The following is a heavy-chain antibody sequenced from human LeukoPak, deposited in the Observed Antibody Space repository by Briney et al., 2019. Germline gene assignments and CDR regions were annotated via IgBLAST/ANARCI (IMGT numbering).Heavy chain of an antibody. CDR1: GGSISSGGYF. J-gene: IGHJ4*02. V-gene: IGHV4-30-2*01. CDR3: ARGASINWNHQYYFDY. D-gene: IGHD1-14*01. Sequence: PSQTLSLTCAVSGGSISSGGYFWSWILQPPGNGLEWNGYIYHSGSTYYNPSLKSRVTISVDRSKNQFSLKLSSVTAADTAVYYCARGASINWNHQYYFDYWGQGTLVTVSS. CDR2: IYHSGST.